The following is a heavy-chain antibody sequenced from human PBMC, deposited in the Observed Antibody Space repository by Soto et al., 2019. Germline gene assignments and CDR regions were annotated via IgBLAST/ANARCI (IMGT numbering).Heavy chain of an antibody. V-gene: IGHV4-31*03. J-gene: IGHJ5*02. CDR1: GGSISSGGYY. CDR2: IYYRGSI. CDR3: ARTVTERFLEWLLNLGWFDP. Sequence: QVQLQESGPGLVKPSQTLSLTCTVSGGSISSGGYYWSWIRQHPGKGLERIGSIYYRGSIYYNPSPKVRVTSPLNTSKNQFSRKLSSVTAADTAVYYCARTVTERFLEWLLNLGWFDPWGQGTLVTVSS. D-gene: IGHD3-3*01.